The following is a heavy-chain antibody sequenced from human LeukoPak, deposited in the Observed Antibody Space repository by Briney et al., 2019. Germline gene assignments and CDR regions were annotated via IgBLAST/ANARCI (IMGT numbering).Heavy chain of an antibody. D-gene: IGHD3-10*01. CDR2: FDPEDGET. CDR1: GYTLTELS. CDR3: ATVQPEYYYGSGSLDY. V-gene: IGHV1-24*01. Sequence: ASVKVSCKVSGYTLTELSMHWVRQAPGKGLEWMGGFDPEDGETIYAQKFQGRVTMTEDTSTDTAYMELSSLRSEDTAVYYCATVQPEYYYGSGSLDYWGQGTLVTVSS. J-gene: IGHJ4*02.